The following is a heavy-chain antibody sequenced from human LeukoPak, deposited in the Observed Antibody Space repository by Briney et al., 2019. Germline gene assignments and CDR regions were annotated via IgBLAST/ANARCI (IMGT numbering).Heavy chain of an antibody. J-gene: IGHJ4*02. CDR2: ISGSGGST. V-gene: IGHV3-23*01. CDR3: AKDYSSGWHHYDY. D-gene: IGHD6-19*01. CDR1: GFTFSSYA. Sequence: GSLRLSCAASGFTFSSYAMSWVRQAPGKWLEWVSAISGSGGSTYYADSVKGRFTISRDNSKNTLYLQMNSLRAEDTAVYYCAKDYSSGWHHYDYWGQGTLVTVSS.